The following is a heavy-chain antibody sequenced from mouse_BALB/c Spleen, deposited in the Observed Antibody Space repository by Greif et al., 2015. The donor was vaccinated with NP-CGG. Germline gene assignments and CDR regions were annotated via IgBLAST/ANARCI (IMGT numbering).Heavy chain of an antibody. CDR2: IWAGGST. J-gene: IGHJ3*01. CDR3: ARESKKPHVLAY. Sequence: QVQLQQPGPGLVAPSQSLSITCTVSGFSLTSYGVHWVRQPPGKGLEWLGVIWAGGSTNYNSALMSRLSISKDNSKSXVFLKMNSLQTDDTAMYYCARESKKPHVLAYWGQGTLVTVSA. CDR1: GFSLTSYG. V-gene: IGHV2-9*02. D-gene: IGHD2-5*01.